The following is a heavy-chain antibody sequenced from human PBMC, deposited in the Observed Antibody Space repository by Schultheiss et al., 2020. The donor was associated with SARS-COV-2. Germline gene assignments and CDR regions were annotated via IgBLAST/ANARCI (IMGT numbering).Heavy chain of an antibody. V-gene: IGHV1-18*01. CDR1: GYTFTSYG. CDR3: ARLRLTLRYLLHSTYYYRLDV. D-gene: IGHD3-9*01. Sequence: ASVKVSCKASGYTFTSYGISWVRQAPGQGLEWMGWISAYNGNTNYAQKLQGRVTMTTDTSTSTAYMELRSLRSDDTAVYYCARLRLTLRYLLHSTYYYRLDVWGQGTTVTVSS. CDR2: ISAYNGNT. J-gene: IGHJ6*02.